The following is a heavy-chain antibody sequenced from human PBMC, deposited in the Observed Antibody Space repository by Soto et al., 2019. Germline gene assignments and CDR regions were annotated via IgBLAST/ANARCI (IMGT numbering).Heavy chain of an antibody. CDR2: INHSGST. CDR3: ARAPYSRGYYYGVDY. CDR1: GGSFSGYY. D-gene: IGHD3-22*01. J-gene: IGHJ4*02. Sequence: SETLSLTCAVYGGSFSGYYWSWIRQPPGKGLEWIGEINHSGSTNYNPSLKSRVTISVDTAKNQFSLKLSSVTAADTAVYYCARAPYSRGYYYGVDYWGQGTLVTVSS. V-gene: IGHV4-34*01.